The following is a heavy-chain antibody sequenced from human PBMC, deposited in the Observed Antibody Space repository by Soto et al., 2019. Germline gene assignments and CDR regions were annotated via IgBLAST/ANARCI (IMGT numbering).Heavy chain of an antibody. D-gene: IGHD3-22*01. CDR2: IYHSGST. Sequence: SENLSLTCAVSGVSITSDGYSWSLIRQPPGKGLEWIGYIYHSGSTYYNPSLKSRVTISVDRSKNQFSLKLSSVTAADTAVYYCARGLAGYDSSGYYYYGMDVWGQGTTVT. J-gene: IGHJ6*02. V-gene: IGHV4-30-2*01. CDR3: ARGLAGYDSSGYYYYGMDV. CDR1: GVSITSDGYS.